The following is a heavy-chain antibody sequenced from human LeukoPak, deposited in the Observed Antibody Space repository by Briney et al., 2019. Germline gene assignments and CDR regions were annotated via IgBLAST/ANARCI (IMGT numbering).Heavy chain of an antibody. CDR1: GYSISSGYY. V-gene: IGHV4-38-2*02. J-gene: IGHJ3*02. D-gene: IGHD3-10*01. CDR2: IFYSGST. Sequence: PSETLSLTCIVSGYSISSGYYWVWIRQPPGKGLEWIGNIFYSGSTYYSPSLKSRVTISLDTSRNQFSLKLTSVTAADTAVYYCAKSNGYGLVDIWGQGTMVTVSS. CDR3: AKSNGYGLVDI.